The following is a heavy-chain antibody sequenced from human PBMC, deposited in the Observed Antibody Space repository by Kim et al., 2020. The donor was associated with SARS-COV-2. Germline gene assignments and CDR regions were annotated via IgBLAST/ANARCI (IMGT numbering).Heavy chain of an antibody. D-gene: IGHD1-26*01. J-gene: IGHJ6*02. V-gene: IGHV3-33*01. CDR3: ARDLVSYDYGMDV. Sequence: YYADSVKGRFTISRDNSKNTLDLRMNSRRAGDTAVYYCARDLVSYDYGMDVWGQGTTVTVSS.